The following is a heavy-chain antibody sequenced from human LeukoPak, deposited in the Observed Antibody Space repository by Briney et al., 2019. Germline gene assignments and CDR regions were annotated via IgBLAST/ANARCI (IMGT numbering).Heavy chain of an antibody. V-gene: IGHV3-23*01. J-gene: IGHJ3*02. CDR1: GFTFSSYS. Sequence: GGSLRLSCAASGFTFSSYSMNWVRQAPGKGLEWVSAISGSGGSTYYADSVKGRFTISRDNSKNTLYLQMNSLRAEDTAVYYCAKDLNPPYYYDSSGWLCAFDIWGQGTMVTVSS. CDR2: ISGSGGST. D-gene: IGHD3-22*01. CDR3: AKDLNPPYYYDSSGWLCAFDI.